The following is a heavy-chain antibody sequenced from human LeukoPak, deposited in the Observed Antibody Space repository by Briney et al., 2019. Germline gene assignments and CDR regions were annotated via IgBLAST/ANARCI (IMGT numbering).Heavy chain of an antibody. D-gene: IGHD5-18*01. CDR2: ISEDGSNK. Sequence: GGSLRLSCAASGFTFSSYGMHWVRQAPGKGLEWVAVISEDGSNKYYADSVKGRFTISRDNSKNTLYLQMNSLRAEDTAVYYCAKLENSYGYRFDYWGQGTLVTVSS. CDR1: GFTFSSYG. V-gene: IGHV3-30*18. CDR3: AKLENSYGYRFDY. J-gene: IGHJ4*02.